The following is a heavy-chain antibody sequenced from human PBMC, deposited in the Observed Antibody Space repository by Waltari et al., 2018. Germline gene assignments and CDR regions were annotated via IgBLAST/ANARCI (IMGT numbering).Heavy chain of an antibody. J-gene: IGHJ1*01. CDR1: GGPISSRSYS. Sequence: QLQLQESGPGLVKPSETLSLTCTVPGGPISSRSYSWGWIRQPPGKGLEGIGSIYYSGSTYYNPSLKSRVTISVDTSKNQFSLKLSSVTAADTAVYYCARGASSGWSRGLYFQHWGQGTLVTVSS. D-gene: IGHD6-19*01. V-gene: IGHV4-39*07. CDR3: ARGASSGWSRGLYFQH. CDR2: IYYSGST.